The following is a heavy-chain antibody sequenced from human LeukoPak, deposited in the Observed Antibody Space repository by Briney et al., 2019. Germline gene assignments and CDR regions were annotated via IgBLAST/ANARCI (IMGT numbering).Heavy chain of an antibody. D-gene: IGHD6-13*01. CDR1: GHTFISYY. Sequence: ASVKVSCKASGHTFISYYLHWVRQAPGQGLEWMGIINPSGGSTSYAQKFQGRVTITTDESTSTAYMELSSLRSEDTAVYYCARARTSGYSSSWYVNYFDYWGQGTLVTVSS. J-gene: IGHJ4*02. CDR2: INPSGGST. CDR3: ARARTSGYSSSWYVNYFDY. V-gene: IGHV1-46*01.